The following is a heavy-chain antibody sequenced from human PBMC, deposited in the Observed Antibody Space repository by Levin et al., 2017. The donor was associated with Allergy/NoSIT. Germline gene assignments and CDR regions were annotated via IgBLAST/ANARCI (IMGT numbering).Heavy chain of an antibody. CDR2: LYYSGST. V-gene: IGHV4-59*01. Sequence: SQTLSLTCSVSGDSINSDYWSWSRQPPGKGPEWIGYLYYSGSTNYNSSLKSRVTMSIDKSKIHFSLRLRSVTAAATAVYYCARGRLYWYFDLWGRGTLVTVSS. CDR3: ARGRLYWYFDL. CDR1: GDSINSDY. J-gene: IGHJ2*01.